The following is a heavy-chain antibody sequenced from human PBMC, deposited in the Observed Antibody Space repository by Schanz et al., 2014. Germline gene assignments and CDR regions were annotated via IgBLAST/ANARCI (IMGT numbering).Heavy chain of an antibody. V-gene: IGHV3-23*01. CDR2: ISDSGGLT. CDR3: VNLPGTSGATSYFDY. CDR1: RFTFSSYA. J-gene: IGHJ4*02. D-gene: IGHD1-26*01. Sequence: EVQLLESGGGLVQPGGSLRLSCAASRFTFSSYAMSWVRQAPGKGLEWVSAISDSGGLTYYADSVKGRFTISRDNAKDTLYMPMNRLRAEDTAVYYGVNLPGTSGATSYFDYWGRGTLVTVSS.